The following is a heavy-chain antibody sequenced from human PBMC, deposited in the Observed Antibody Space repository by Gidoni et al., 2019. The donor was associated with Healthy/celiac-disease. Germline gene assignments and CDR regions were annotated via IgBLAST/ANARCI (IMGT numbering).Heavy chain of an antibody. CDR3: ARVRVTMVRGVIITPNYWYFDL. J-gene: IGHJ2*01. V-gene: IGHV1-3*01. Sequence: QVQLVQSGAEVKKPGASVKVSCKASGYTFTSYAMHWVRQAPGQRLEWMGWINAGNGNTKYSQKFQGRVTITRDTSASTAYMELSSLRSEDTAVYYCARVRVTMVRGVIITPNYWYFDLWGRGTLVTVSS. D-gene: IGHD3-10*01. CDR1: GYTFTSYA. CDR2: INAGNGNT.